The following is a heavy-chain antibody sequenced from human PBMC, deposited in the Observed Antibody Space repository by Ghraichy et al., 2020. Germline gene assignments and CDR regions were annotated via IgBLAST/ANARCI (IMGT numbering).Heavy chain of an antibody. D-gene: IGHD5-24*01. Sequence: SQTLSLTCTVSGYSISSGYYWGWIRQPPGKGLEWIGSIYHSGSTYYNPSLKSRVTISVDTSKNQFSLKLSSVTAADTAVYYCAVLRGRWLFDYWGQGTLVTVSS. CDR2: IYHSGST. CDR1: GYSISSGYY. V-gene: IGHV4-38-2*02. J-gene: IGHJ4*02. CDR3: AVLRGRWLFDY.